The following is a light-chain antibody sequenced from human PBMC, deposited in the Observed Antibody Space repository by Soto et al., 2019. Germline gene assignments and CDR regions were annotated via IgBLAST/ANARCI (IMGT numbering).Light chain of an antibody. CDR1: ESVSSN. V-gene: IGKV3-15*01. J-gene: IGKJ4*01. CDR2: GAS. Sequence: EIAMTQSPATLSVSPGERATLSCRASESVSSNLAWYQQKPGQAPRLLIYGASTRATGVPARFSGSGFGTEFTLTISRLQAEDPALCCCGHYDNWLTFGGGTKVEI. CDR3: GHYDNWLT.